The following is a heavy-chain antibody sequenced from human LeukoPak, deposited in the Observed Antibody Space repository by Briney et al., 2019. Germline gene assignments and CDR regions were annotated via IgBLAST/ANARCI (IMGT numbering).Heavy chain of an antibody. V-gene: IGHV3-21*01. CDR1: GFTFSSYN. CDR2: ISSSSSYI. Sequence: GGSLRLSCAASGFTFSSYNMNWVRQAPGKGLEWVSSISSSSSYIYYADSVRGRFTISRDNGKDSLYLQMNGLRAEDTAVYHCARDVGSGHGFDIWGQGTMVTVSS. D-gene: IGHD6-19*01. CDR3: ARDVGSGHGFDI. J-gene: IGHJ3*02.